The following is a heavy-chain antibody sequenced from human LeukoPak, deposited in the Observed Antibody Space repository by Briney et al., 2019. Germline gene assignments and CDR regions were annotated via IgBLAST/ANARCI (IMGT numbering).Heavy chain of an antibody. D-gene: IGHD1-1*01. V-gene: IGHV4-39*07. CDR3: ARSPSYPTEPNYFDY. CDR1: GGSISSRTFY. J-gene: IGHJ4*02. CDR2: IYYSGNT. Sequence: SETLSLTCTVSGGSISSRTFYWGWIRQPPGKGLEWIANIYYSGNTYYNPSLKSRVTISVDTSKNQFSLKLTSVTAADTAVYYCARSPSYPTEPNYFDYWGQGTLVTVSS.